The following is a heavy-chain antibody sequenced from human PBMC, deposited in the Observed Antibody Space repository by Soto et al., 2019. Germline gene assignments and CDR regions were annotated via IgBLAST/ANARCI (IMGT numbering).Heavy chain of an antibody. D-gene: IGHD6-6*01. J-gene: IGHJ6*02. CDR3: ARGLDSSTSAGSMDV. Sequence: SETLSLTCTVSGGSISSSSCYWGWIRQPPGKGLEWIGSIYYSGSTYYNPSLKSRVTISVDTSKNQFSLKLSSVTAADTAVYYCARGLDSSTSAGSMDVWGQGTTVTVSS. CDR2: IYYSGST. CDR1: GGSISSSSCY. V-gene: IGHV4-39*01.